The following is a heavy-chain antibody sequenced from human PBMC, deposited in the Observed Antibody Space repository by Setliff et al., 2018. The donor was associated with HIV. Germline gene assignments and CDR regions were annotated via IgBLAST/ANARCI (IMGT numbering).Heavy chain of an antibody. V-gene: IGHV3-30*02. J-gene: IGHJ6*02. CDR2: IWFDGNKK. CDR3: ARDCRVGWVFTYGMDV. Sequence: QSGGSLRLSCIGYGFIFGEYAMSWFRQAPGKGLEWVAIIWFDGNKKYYADSVKGRFTISRDNSKNTLFLQMNSLRPEDTAVYYCARDCRVGWVFTYGMDVWGQGTLVTVSS. D-gene: IGHD6-13*01. CDR1: GFIFGEYA.